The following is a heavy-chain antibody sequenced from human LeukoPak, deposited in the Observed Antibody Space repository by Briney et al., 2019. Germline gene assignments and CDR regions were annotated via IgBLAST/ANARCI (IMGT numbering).Heavy chain of an antibody. J-gene: IGHJ5*02. CDR1: GYSFTSYW. CDR3: ARGTNYDILTGYNNWFDA. D-gene: IGHD3-9*01. CDR2: IYPGDSDT. V-gene: IGHV5-51*01. Sequence: GESLKISCKGSGYSFTSYWIGWVRQMPGKGLEWMGIIYPGDSDTRYSPSFQGQVTISADKSISTAYLQWSSLKASDTAMYYCARGTNYDILTGYNNWFDAWGQGTLVTVSS.